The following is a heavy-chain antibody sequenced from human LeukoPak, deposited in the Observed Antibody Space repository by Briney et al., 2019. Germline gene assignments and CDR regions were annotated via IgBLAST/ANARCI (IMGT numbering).Heavy chain of an antibody. D-gene: IGHD3-22*01. Sequence: QPGGSLRLSCAASGSTFSSHTMNWVRQAPGKGLEWISYISSTSSIIYYADSVKGRFTISRDNSKNTLYLQMNSLRAEDTAVYYCAKRGRPYYYDSSGYSYYFDYWGQGTLVTVSS. CDR1: GSTFSSHT. J-gene: IGHJ4*02. V-gene: IGHV3-48*01. CDR2: ISSTSSII. CDR3: AKRGRPYYYDSSGYSYYFDY.